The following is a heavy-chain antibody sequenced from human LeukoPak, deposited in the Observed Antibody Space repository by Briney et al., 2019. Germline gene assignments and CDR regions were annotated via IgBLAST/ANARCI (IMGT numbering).Heavy chain of an antibody. Sequence: ASVKVSCKASGYTFTSYGISWVRQAPGQGLEWMGWISAYNGNTNYAQKLQGRVTMTTDTSTSTAYMELRSLRSDDTAVYYCARDRPLVVPAAIRQRYYYYGMDVWGQGTTVTVSS. CDR3: ARDRPLVVPAAIRQRYYYYGMDV. J-gene: IGHJ6*02. CDR1: GYTFTSYG. V-gene: IGHV1-18*04. D-gene: IGHD2-2*01. CDR2: ISAYNGNT.